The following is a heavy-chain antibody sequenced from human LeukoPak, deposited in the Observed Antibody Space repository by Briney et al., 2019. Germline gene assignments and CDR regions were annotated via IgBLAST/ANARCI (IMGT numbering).Heavy chain of an antibody. CDR2: INPNSGCT. Sequence: ASVKVSCKASGGTFSSYAISWVRQAPGQGLEWMGWINPNSGCTNYAQKFQGRVTMTRDTSISTAYMELSRLRSDDTAVYYCARTRAFDAFDIWGQGTMVTVSS. V-gene: IGHV1-2*02. CDR1: GGTFSSYA. CDR3: ARTRAFDAFDI. J-gene: IGHJ3*02.